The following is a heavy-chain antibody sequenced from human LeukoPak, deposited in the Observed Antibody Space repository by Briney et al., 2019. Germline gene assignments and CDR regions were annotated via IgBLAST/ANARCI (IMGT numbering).Heavy chain of an antibody. J-gene: IGHJ4*02. D-gene: IGHD7-27*01. CDR3: ARASHKTGDFDY. CDR2: ISAYNGNT. V-gene: IGHV1-18*01. CDR1: GYAFTSYG. Sequence: ASVKVSCKASGYAFTSYGISWVRQAPGQGLEWMGWISAYNGNTNYAQKLQGRVTMTTDTSTSTAYMELRSLRSDDTAVYYCARASHKTGDFDYWGQGTLVTASS.